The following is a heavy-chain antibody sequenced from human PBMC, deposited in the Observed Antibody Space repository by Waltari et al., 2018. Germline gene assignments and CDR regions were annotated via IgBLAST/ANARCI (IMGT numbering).Heavy chain of an antibody. Sequence: EVQLVEYGGGLVKPGGSRRLSCEASGLTFSNAWMSWVRQGPGKGLEWVGRIKSKTDGGKTDYAAPVKGRFTISRDDSKHTLYLQMNSLKTEDTAVYYCPTYLYLRYSSSWSAFDYWGQGTLVTVSS. D-gene: IGHD6-13*01. CDR2: IKSKTDGGKT. J-gene: IGHJ4*02. CDR3: PTYLYLRYSSSWSAFDY. V-gene: IGHV3-15*01. CDR1: GLTFSNAW.